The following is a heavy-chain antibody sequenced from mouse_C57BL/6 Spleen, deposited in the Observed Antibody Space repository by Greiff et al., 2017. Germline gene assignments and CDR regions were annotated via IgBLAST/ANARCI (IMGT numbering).Heavy chain of an antibody. CDR2: ISSGGSYT. CDR3: ARAYYGSSYDWYFDV. V-gene: IGHV5-6*01. J-gene: IGHJ1*03. D-gene: IGHD1-1*01. CDR1: GFTFSSYG. Sequence: EVKLMESGGDLVKPGGSLKLSCAASGFTFSSYGMSWVRQTPDKRLEWVATISSGGSYTYYPASVKGRFTISRDNAKNTLYLQMSRLKSEDTAMYYCARAYYGSSYDWYFDVWGTGTTVTVSS.